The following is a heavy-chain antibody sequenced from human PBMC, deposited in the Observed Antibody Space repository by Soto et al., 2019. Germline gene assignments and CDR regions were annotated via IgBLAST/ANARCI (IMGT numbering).Heavy chain of an antibody. J-gene: IGHJ4*02. V-gene: IGHV4-4*02. CDR1: GDSVTSNVW. Sequence: QVQLLESGPGLVKPSGTLSLTCAVSGDSVTSNVWWSWVRQPPGKGLEWIGEAYHNGLTDYNPSLRLRVTMSVDPSRIDFPLKWTYLTASDTAIYSWARAAAVPGESDRFDYWGQGTLVTVSS. CDR3: ARAAAVPGESDRFDY. D-gene: IGHD6-19*01. CDR2: AYHNGLT.